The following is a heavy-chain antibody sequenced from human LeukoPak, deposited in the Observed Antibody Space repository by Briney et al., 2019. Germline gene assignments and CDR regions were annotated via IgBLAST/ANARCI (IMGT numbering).Heavy chain of an antibody. CDR2: IVVGSGNT. Sequence: ASVKVSCKASGFTFTSSAMQWVRQARGQRLEWIGWIVVGSGNTNYAQKFQERVTITRDMSTSTAYMELSSLRSEDTAVYYCAARTQYCSGGSCYSEADYWGQGTLVTVSS. CDR1: GFTFTSSA. D-gene: IGHD2-15*01. V-gene: IGHV1-58*02. J-gene: IGHJ4*02. CDR3: AARTQYCSGGSCYSEADY.